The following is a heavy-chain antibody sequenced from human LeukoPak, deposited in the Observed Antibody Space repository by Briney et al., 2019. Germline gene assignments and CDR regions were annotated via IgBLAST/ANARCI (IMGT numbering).Heavy chain of an antibody. CDR1: GGSISSSNW. CDR2: IYHSGST. CDR3: ARTSPTTFGVGDFDY. J-gene: IGHJ4*02. D-gene: IGHD3-3*01. V-gene: IGHV4-4*02. Sequence: SETLSLTCAVSGGSISSSNWWSWVRQPPGKGLEWIGEIYHSGSTNYNPSLKSRVTISVDTSKNHFSLKLSSVTAADTAVYYCARTSPTTFGVGDFDYWGQGTLVTVSS.